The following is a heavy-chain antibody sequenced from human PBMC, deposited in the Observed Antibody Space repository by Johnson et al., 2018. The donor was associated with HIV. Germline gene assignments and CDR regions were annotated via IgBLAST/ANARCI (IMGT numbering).Heavy chain of an antibody. CDR2: ISYDGSNK. CDR1: GFTFSTYA. Sequence: QVQLVESGGGVVQPGRSLRLSCAASGFTFSTYAMHWVRQTPGKRLEWVAIISYDGSNKYYADSVKGRFTISRDNSKNTLYLQMNSLRAEDTAMYYCATSGLTLGSSSSHAFDIWGQGTMVTVSS. CDR3: ATSGLTLGSSSSHAFDI. V-gene: IGHV3-30*04. D-gene: IGHD6-6*01. J-gene: IGHJ3*02.